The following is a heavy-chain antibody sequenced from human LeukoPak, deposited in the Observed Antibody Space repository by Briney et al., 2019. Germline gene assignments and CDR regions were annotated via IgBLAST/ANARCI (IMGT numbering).Heavy chain of an antibody. CDR1: GFTFSSYW. CDR3: ARGGNELHYNSFAY. CDR2: INSDGSST. D-gene: IGHD5-24*01. J-gene: IGHJ4*02. Sequence: PGGSLRLSCAASGFTFSSYWMHWVRQAPGKGLVWASRINSDGSSTSYADSVKGRFTISRDNAKNTLYLQMNSLRAEDTAVYYCARGGNELHYNSFAYWGQGTLVTVSS. V-gene: IGHV3-74*01.